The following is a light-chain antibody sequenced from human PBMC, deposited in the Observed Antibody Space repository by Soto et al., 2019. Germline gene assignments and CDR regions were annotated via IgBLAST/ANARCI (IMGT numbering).Light chain of an antibody. CDR1: GYDVGAYNY. J-gene: IGLJ2*01. V-gene: IGLV2-14*03. Sequence: QSALTQPASVSGSPGQSITISCTGTGYDVGAYNYVSWYQQHPGKAPKLIIYDVTKRPSGVSNRFSGSKSGDTASLTISGLQAEDEADYYCSSYSRSSIPVFGGGTKLTVL. CDR3: SSYSRSSIPV. CDR2: DVT.